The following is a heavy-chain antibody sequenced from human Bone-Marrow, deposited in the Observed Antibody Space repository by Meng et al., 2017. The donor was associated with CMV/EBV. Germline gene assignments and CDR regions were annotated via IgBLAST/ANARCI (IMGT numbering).Heavy chain of an antibody. J-gene: IGHJ4*01. D-gene: IGHD6-13*01. CDR3: ALAAAGTAPDY. V-gene: IGHV4-34*01. CDR2: INHSGST. CDR1: GGSFSGYY. Sequence: GSLRLSCAVYGGSFSGYYWSWIRQPPGKGLEWIGEINHSGSTNYNPSLKSRVTISVDTSKNQFSLKLSSVTAADTAVYYCALAAAGTAPDYWGHGTLVTVSS.